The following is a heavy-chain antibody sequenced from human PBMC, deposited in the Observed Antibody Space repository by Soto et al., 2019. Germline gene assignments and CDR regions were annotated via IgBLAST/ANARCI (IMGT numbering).Heavy chain of an antibody. V-gene: IGHV3-23*01. CDR1: GFTFSSYA. CDR2: ISGSGGST. D-gene: IGHD5-12*01. J-gene: IGHJ4*02. Sequence: GGSLRLSCAASGFTFSSYAMSWVRQAPGKGLEWVSAISGSGGSTYYADSVKGRFTISRDNSKNTLYLQMNSLRAEDTAVYYCAKDGGSDPYSGYDYWGQGTLVTVSS. CDR3: AKDGGSDPYSGYDY.